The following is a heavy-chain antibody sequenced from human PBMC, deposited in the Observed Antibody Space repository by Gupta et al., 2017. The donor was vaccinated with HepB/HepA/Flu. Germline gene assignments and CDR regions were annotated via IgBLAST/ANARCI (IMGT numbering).Heavy chain of an antibody. D-gene: IGHD3-9*01. V-gene: IGHV3-23*01. CDR2: ISGSGGST. CDR1: GFTFSSYA. Sequence: EVQLLESGGGLVQPGGSLRLSCAASGFTFSSYAMSWVRQAPGKGLEWVSAISGSGGSTYYADSVKGRFTISRDNSKNTLYLQMNSLRAEDTAVYYCAKEGHDILTGYSDPYYFDYWGQGTLVTVSS. J-gene: IGHJ4*02. CDR3: AKEGHDILTGYSDPYYFDY.